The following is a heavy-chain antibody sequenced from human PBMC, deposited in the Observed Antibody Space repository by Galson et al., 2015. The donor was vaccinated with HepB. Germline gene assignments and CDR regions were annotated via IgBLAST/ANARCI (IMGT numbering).Heavy chain of an antibody. Sequence: SLRLSCAASGFTVSSNYMSWVRQAPGKGLEWVSLIYSGGTTYYTDSVKGRFTISRDNSKNTLYLQMNSLRAEDTAVYYCASSLTFYYDSSGRFDYWGQGTLVTVSS. CDR2: IYSGGTT. J-gene: IGHJ4*02. D-gene: IGHD3-22*01. CDR1: GFTVSSNY. V-gene: IGHV3-66*01. CDR3: ASSLTFYYDSSGRFDY.